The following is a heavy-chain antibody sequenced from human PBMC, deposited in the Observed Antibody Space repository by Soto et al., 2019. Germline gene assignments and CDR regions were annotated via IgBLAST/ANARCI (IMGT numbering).Heavy chain of an antibody. V-gene: IGHV1-69*19. CDR1: GGTFNTYA. CDR3: AREVQVHTPAFVY. CDR2: ISPMFGAA. J-gene: IGHJ4*02. Sequence: QVQLVQSGAEMKKPGSSVKVSCQSSGGTFNTYAMNWVRQAPGQGPEWMGDISPMFGAANYAPKFQGRVTITADESTGTSYVHLSSLTSEDPALYFCAREVQVHTPAFVYWGQGTLVTVSS. D-gene: IGHD3-10*01.